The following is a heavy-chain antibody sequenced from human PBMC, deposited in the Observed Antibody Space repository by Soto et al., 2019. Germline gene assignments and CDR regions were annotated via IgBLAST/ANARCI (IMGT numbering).Heavy chain of an antibody. CDR1: GYTFTSYG. V-gene: IGHV1-18*01. CDR2: ISAYNGNT. CDR3: ASGVYVRDAFDI. J-gene: IGHJ3*02. D-gene: IGHD5-12*01. Sequence: GXSVKVSFNASGYTFTSYGISLVRQAPGQGLEWMGWISAYNGNTNYAQKLQGRVTMTTDTSTSTAYMELRRMRSDDTAVYYCASGVYVRDAFDIWGQGTMVTVSS.